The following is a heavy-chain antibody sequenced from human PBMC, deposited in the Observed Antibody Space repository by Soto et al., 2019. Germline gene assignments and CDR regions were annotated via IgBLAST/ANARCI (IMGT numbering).Heavy chain of an antibody. CDR2: IIPVHNIT. CDR1: GGSFSGYV. J-gene: IGHJ3*02. CDR3: GRAKSIFGIVTDVYDI. Sequence: QVQLVQSGAEVKKPGSSVKVSCMTSGGSFSGYVFTWVRQAPGQGLEWMGRIIPVHNITNYAESLQGRVTISADTSSSTTYMELITLRSDDTAVYFCGRAKSIFGIVTDVYDIWGQGTMVIVSS. V-gene: IGHV1-69*04. D-gene: IGHD3-3*01.